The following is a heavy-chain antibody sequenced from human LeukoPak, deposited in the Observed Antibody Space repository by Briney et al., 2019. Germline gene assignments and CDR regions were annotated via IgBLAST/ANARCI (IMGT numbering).Heavy chain of an antibody. J-gene: IGHJ4*02. Sequence: PGGSLRLSCAASGFTFSNYWMYWVRHAPGKGLVWVSNINNDGSFRGYEDSVKGRFTISRDNAKNTVFLQMNSLRAEDTAVYYCARDGSGRVPEMSAPDYWGQGTLVTVSS. CDR3: ARDGSGRVPEMSAPDY. V-gene: IGHV3-74*01. CDR1: GFTFSNYW. CDR2: INNDGSFR. D-gene: IGHD3-10*01.